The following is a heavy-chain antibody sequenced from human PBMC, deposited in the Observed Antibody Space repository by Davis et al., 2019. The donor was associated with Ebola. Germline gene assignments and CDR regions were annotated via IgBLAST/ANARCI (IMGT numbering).Heavy chain of an antibody. J-gene: IGHJ4*02. Sequence: GESLKISCAASGFTFSSYALHWVRQAPGKGLEWVAFISFGVGSSQHYADSVQGRFSISRDNSKKTLSLQMNSLRADDTAVYYCARERSSTIGAFFDSWGQGVLVTVSS. CDR1: GFTFSSYA. CDR2: ISFGVGSSQ. D-gene: IGHD5/OR15-5a*01. CDR3: ARERSSTIGAFFDS. V-gene: IGHV3-30*14.